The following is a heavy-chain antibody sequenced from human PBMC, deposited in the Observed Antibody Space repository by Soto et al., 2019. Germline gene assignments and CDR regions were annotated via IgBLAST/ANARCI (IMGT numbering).Heavy chain of an antibody. CDR1: GFTFRNYD. Sequence: EVQLVESGEGLVQPGGSLRLSCEASGFTFRNYDMHWVRQGTGKGLEWVSGISAAGDPDYADSVEGRFTISRENAQNSFFLQMNSLRGGDTAVYYCARTDRDFYGLDVWGQGTTVIVSS. CDR3: ARTDRDFYGLDV. J-gene: IGHJ6*02. V-gene: IGHV3-13*05. CDR2: ISAAGDP.